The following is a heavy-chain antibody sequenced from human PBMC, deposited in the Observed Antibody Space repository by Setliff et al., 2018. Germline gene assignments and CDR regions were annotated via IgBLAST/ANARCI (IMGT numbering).Heavy chain of an antibody. CDR2: IYWDDDK. J-gene: IGHJ3*02. CDR3: AHRPKMGCDGFYSAFDM. CDR1: GGSISSTSYY. Sequence: TLSLTCTVSGGSISSTSYYWAWIRQPPGKALEWLAHIYWDDDKRYSPSLKSSLTIVKDTSKNQVVLTMTNMDPVDTATYYCAHRPKMGCDGFYSAFDMWGQGTMVTVSS. D-gene: IGHD2-21*01. V-gene: IGHV2-5*02.